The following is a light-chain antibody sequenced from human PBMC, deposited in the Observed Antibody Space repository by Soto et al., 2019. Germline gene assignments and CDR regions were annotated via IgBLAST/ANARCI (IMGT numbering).Light chain of an antibody. Sequence: QSALTQPASVSGSPGQSITISCTGTSSDVGTYNLVSWYQQHPGKAPKLMIYEGSKRPSGVSNRFSGSKSGNTASLTISGLQAEDEADYYCQTFDSSLTISWVFGGGTKLTVL. CDR2: EGS. J-gene: IGLJ3*02. V-gene: IGLV2-23*01. CDR3: QTFDSSLTISWV. CDR1: SSDVGTYNL.